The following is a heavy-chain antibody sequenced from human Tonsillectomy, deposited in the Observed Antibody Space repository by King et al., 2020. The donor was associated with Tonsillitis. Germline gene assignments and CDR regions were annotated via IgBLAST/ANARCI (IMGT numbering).Heavy chain of an antibody. Sequence: VQLVESGAEVKKPGESLRISCKGSGYSFTGYWISWVRQMPGKGLEWMGRIDPSDSYTNYSPSFQGHVTISADKSISTAYLQWSSLKASDPAMYYCARHGITMARGIIITVDYWGQGTLVTVSS. D-gene: IGHD3-10*01. CDR2: IDPSDSYT. CDR1: GYSFTGYW. CDR3: ARHGITMARGIIITVDY. J-gene: IGHJ4*02. V-gene: IGHV5-10-1*03.